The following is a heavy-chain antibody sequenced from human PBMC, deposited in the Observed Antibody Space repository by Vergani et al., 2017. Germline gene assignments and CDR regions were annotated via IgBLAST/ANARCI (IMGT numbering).Heavy chain of an antibody. J-gene: IGHJ3*02. CDR3: AKYGAITGTPRIPFDI. V-gene: IGHV3-30*18. Sequence: QVHLVESGGGVVQPGRSLRLSCVASGFNFSVFGMHWVRQTPGTEREWVAVISYNGSNKYYGDSVKARFTISRDNTKNTVYLQMSSLRAEDTAVYYCAKYGAITGTPRIPFDIWGQGTMVTVSS. CDR2: ISYNGSNK. CDR1: GFNFSVFG. D-gene: IGHD1-7*01.